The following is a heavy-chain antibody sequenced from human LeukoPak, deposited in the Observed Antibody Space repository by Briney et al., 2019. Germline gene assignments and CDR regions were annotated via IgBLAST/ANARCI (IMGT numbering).Heavy chain of an antibody. CDR1: GGSISSSSYY. CDR3: ARAYGPGYDYYYGMDV. V-gene: IGHV4-39*01. Sequence: SETLSLTCTVSGGSISSSSYYWGWIRQPPGKGLEWIGSIYYSGSTYYNPSLKSRVTISVDTSKNQFSLKLRSVTAADTAVYYCARAYGPGYDYYYGMDVWGQGTTVTVS. D-gene: IGHD4-17*01. CDR2: IYYSGST. J-gene: IGHJ6*02.